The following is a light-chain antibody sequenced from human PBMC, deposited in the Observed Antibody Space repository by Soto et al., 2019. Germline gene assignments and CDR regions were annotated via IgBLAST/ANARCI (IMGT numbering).Light chain of an antibody. CDR1: QSVSSY. Sequence: EIVLTQSPATLSLSPGERATLSCRASQSVSSYLAWYQQKPGQAPRLLIYDASSRATGIPARFSGSGSGTEFTLTLSSLEPEDFAVYDCQQRSNWPVTFGQGTRVDIK. CDR3: QQRSNWPVT. J-gene: IGKJ1*01. CDR2: DAS. V-gene: IGKV3-11*01.